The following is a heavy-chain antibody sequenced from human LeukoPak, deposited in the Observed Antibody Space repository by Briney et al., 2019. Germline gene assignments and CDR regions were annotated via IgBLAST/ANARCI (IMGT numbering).Heavy chain of an antibody. J-gene: IGHJ4*02. CDR1: GDSVTSGI. CDR3: ARDLHGSRGEFDY. D-gene: IGHD3-16*01. Sequence: SQTLSLTCALSGDSVTSGIWNWIRQSPSRGLEWLGRTYHWSKWFNDYAVSVESRMTINADTSRNQFSLQLNSVTPEDTAVYYSARDLHGSRGEFDYWGQGTLVTASS. CDR2: TYHWSKWFN. V-gene: IGHV6-1*01.